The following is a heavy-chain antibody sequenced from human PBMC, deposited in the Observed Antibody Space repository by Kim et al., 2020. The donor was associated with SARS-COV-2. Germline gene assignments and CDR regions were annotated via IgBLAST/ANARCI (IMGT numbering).Heavy chain of an antibody. CDR3: ARYRGVVAAPDY. Sequence: SETLSLTCTVSGGSISSYYWSWIRQPPGKGLEWIGYIYYSGSTNYNPSLKSRVTISVDTSKNQFSLKLSSVTAADTAVYYCARYRGVVAAPDYWGQGTLVTVAS. CDR1: GGSISSYY. V-gene: IGHV4-59*01. J-gene: IGHJ4*02. D-gene: IGHD2-15*01. CDR2: IYYSGST.